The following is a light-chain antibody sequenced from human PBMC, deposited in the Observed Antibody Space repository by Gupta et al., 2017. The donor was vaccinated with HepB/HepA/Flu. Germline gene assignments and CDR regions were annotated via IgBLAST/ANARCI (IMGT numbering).Light chain of an antibody. CDR3: QQYNVYPVT. Sequence: DIQMTQSPSTRSASVGDRVTITCRASQSVSMWLAWYQQKPGKAPNLLIYRASSLDSGVPSRFSGSGSGTQFTLTISSLQPDDFATYYCQQYNVYPVTFGGGTKVEIK. J-gene: IGKJ4*01. V-gene: IGKV1-5*03. CDR1: QSVSMW. CDR2: RAS.